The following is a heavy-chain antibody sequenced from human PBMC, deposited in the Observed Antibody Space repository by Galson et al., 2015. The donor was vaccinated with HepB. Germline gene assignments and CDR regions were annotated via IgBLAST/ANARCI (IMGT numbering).Heavy chain of an antibody. J-gene: IGHJ5*02. D-gene: IGHD4-11*01. V-gene: IGHV1-69*04. CDR3: ARVFSVSWFDP. CDR2: IIPILGIA. CDR1: GGTFSSYA. Sequence: SVKVSCKASGGTFSSYAISWVRQAPGQGLEWMGRIIPILGIANYAQKFQGRVTITADKSTSTAYMELSSLRSEDTAVYYCARVFSVSWFDPWGQGTLVTVSS.